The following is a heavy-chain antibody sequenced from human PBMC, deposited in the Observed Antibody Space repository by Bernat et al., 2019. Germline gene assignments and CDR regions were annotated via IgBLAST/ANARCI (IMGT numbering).Heavy chain of an antibody. CDR2: IRSKANSYAT. V-gene: IGHV3-73*01. D-gene: IGHD4-17*01. CDR3: TSLVTTAQSVQRVFDY. Sequence: EVQLVESGGGVVRPGGSLKLSCAASGFTFSGSAMHWVRQASGKGLEWVGRIRSKANSYATAYAASVKGRFTISRDDSKNTAYLQMNSLKTEDTAVYYCTSLVTTAQSVQRVFDYWGQGTLVTVSS. J-gene: IGHJ4*02. CDR1: GFTFSGSA.